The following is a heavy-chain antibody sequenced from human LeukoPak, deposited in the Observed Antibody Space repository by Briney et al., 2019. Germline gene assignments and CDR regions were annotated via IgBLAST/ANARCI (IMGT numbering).Heavy chain of an antibody. CDR1: GGTFSSYA. CDR2: IIPIFGTA. J-gene: IGHJ6*02. D-gene: IGHD5-12*01. V-gene: IGHV1-69*13. CDR3: AREVATIDYYYYGMDV. Sequence: SVKVSCKASGGTFSSYAISWVRQAPGQGLEWMGRIIPIFGTANYAQKFQGRVTITADESTSTAYMELSSLRSEDTAVYYCAREVATIDYYYYGMDVWGQGTTVTVSS.